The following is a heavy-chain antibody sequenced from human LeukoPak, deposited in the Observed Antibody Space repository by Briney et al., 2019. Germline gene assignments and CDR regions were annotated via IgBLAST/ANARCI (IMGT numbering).Heavy chain of an antibody. CDR3: ARVISSSALYYYYMDV. V-gene: IGHV1-8*01. CDR2: MNPNSGNT. CDR1: GYTFTSYD. D-gene: IGHD6-6*01. J-gene: IGHJ6*03. Sequence: ASVKVSCKASGYTFTSYDINWVRQATGQGLEWMGWMNPNSGNTGYAQKFQGRVTMTRNTSISTAYMELSSLRSEDTAVYYCARVISSSALYYYYMDVWDKGTTVTVSS.